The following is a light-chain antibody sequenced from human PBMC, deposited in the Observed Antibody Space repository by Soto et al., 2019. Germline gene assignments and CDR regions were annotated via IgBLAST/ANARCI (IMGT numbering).Light chain of an antibody. V-gene: IGKV3-11*01. Sequence: EIVLTQSPATLSLSPGERATLSCRASQSVRSYLAWYQQKAGQAPRLLIYEASNRATGIPARFSGSGSGTNFTLTISSLEPEDFAVHYCQQRSDWPLTFGQGTRLEIK. CDR2: EAS. J-gene: IGKJ5*01. CDR1: QSVRSY. CDR3: QQRSDWPLT.